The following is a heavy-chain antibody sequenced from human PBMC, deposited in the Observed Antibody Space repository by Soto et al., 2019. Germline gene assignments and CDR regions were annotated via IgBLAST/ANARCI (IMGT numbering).Heavy chain of an antibody. CDR1: GFTFSSYA. CDR2: ISGSGGST. J-gene: IGHJ5*02. Sequence: EVQLLESGGGLVQPGGSLRLSCAASGFTFSSYAMSWVRQAPGKGLEWVSAISGSGGSTYYADSVKGRFTISRDKSKNTLYRQMNSLRAEDTAVYYCAKGRYFDWLSTYNWFDPWGQGTLVTVSS. V-gene: IGHV3-23*01. CDR3: AKGRYFDWLSTYNWFDP. D-gene: IGHD3-9*01.